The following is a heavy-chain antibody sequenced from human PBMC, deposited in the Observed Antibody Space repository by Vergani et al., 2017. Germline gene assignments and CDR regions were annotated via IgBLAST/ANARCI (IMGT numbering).Heavy chain of an antibody. CDR1: GGTFSSYA. CDR2: IIPIFGTA. J-gene: IGHJ2*01. V-gene: IGHV1-69*14. Sequence: QVQLVQSGAEVKKPGSSVKVSCKASGGTFSSYAISWVRQAPGQGLEWMGGIIPIFGTANYAQKFQGRVTITAAKSTSTAYMELSSLRSEDTAVYYCARVSTTVVTPSVPLPGYFDLWGRGTLVTVSS. D-gene: IGHD4-23*01. CDR3: ARVSTTVVTPSVPLPGYFDL.